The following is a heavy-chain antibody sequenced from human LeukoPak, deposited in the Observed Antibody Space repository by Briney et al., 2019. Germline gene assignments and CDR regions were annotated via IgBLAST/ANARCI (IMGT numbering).Heavy chain of an antibody. CDR2: INANSGGT. D-gene: IGHD3-3*01. J-gene: IGHJ4*02. V-gene: IGHV1-2*02. CDR1: GYTFTGYY. CDR3: ARGKDYDFWSGDFDY. Sequence: ASVKVSCKASGYTFTGYYMHWVRQAPGQGLEWMGWINANSGGTNYAQKFQGRVTMTRDTSISTAYMELSRLRSDDTAVYYCARGKDYDFWSGDFDYWGQGTLVTVSS.